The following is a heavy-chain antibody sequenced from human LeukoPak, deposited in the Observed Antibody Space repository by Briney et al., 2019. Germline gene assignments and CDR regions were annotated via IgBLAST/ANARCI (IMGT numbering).Heavy chain of an antibody. V-gene: IGHV3-48*03. Sequence: GGSLRLSCAASGFTFSSYEMNWVRQAPGKGLEWVSYISSSGSTIYYADSVKGRFTISRDNAKNSLYLQMNNLRAEDTAVYYCAPRVVGSAPFDYWGQGTLVTVSS. D-gene: IGHD2-15*01. CDR3: APRVVGSAPFDY. CDR2: ISSSGSTI. J-gene: IGHJ4*02. CDR1: GFTFSSYE.